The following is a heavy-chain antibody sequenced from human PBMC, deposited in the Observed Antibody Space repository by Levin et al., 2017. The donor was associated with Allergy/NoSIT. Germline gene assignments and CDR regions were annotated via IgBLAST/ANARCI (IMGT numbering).Heavy chain of an antibody. D-gene: IGHD1-1*01. V-gene: IGHV3-21*01. CDR2: ISGSSSYI. Sequence: GGSLILSCAASGFTFSTYGMNWVRQAPGKGLEWVSYISGSSSYIYYADSVKGRFTISRDNAKDSLFLQINSLRAEDTAVYYCTRDLTNLNPADDYWGQGTLVTVSS. J-gene: IGHJ4*01. CDR1: GFTFSTYG. CDR3: TRDLTNLNPADDY.